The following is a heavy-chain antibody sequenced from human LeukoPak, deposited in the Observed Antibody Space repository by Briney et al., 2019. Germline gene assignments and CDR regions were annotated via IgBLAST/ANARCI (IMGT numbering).Heavy chain of an antibody. CDR1: GYSFTSYW. D-gene: IGHD5-12*01. CDR2: IYPGDSDT. Sequence: GESLKISCTGSGYSFTSYWIGWVRQMPGKGLEWMGIIYPGDSDTRYSPSFQGQITISADKSISTAYLQWSSLKASDTAMYYCARRVIVATMGYFDYWGQGALVTVSS. CDR3: ARRVIVATMGYFDY. J-gene: IGHJ4*02. V-gene: IGHV5-51*01.